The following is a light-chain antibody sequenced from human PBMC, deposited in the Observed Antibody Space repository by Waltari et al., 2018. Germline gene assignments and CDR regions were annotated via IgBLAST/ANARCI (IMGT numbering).Light chain of an antibody. CDR2: DAS. J-gene: IGKJ3*01. V-gene: IGKV3-11*01. CDR1: QSVSTY. CDR3: QQRTNWPPEFT. Sequence: EIVLTQSPATLSLSPGERATLSCRASQSVSTYLAWYQQRPGQAPRLHIYDASHRATDIPARFSGTGSGTDFTLTISSLEPEDFAVYYCQQRTNWPPEFTFGPGTKVDIK.